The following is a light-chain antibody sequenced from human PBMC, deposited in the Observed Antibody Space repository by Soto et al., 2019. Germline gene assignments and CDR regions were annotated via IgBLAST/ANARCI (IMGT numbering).Light chain of an antibody. V-gene: IGKV1-39*01. J-gene: IGKJ2*01. CDR3: QQSYTTPYT. Sequence: DIQLTQSPSFLSASVGDRVTVSCRASQDISTSLAWFQQKAGKVPQLLVYPASTLQDGVPSRFSGSGSGTYFTLSISNLQPEDFATYYCQQSYTTPYTFGQGTKLEIK. CDR1: QDISTS. CDR2: PAS.